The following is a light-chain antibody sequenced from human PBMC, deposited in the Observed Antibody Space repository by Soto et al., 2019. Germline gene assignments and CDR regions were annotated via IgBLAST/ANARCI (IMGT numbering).Light chain of an antibody. CDR2: GAS. CDR1: QTVNNVF. J-gene: IGKJ1*01. V-gene: IGKV3-20*01. CDR3: QQYGSSPWT. Sequence: EIVLTQSPGTLSLSPGERATLSCRASQTVNNVFLAWFQQKPGQSPRLLTYGASSRATGIPDRFSGSGSGTDFTLTISRLEPEDFAVYYCQQYGSSPWTFGQGTKVDIK.